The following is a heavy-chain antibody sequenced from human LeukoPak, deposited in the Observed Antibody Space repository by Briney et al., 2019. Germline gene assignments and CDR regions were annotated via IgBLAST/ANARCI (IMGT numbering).Heavy chain of an antibody. J-gene: IGHJ6*03. CDR1: GFTFSSYG. CDR2: IWYDGSNK. Sequence: GGSLRLSCAASGFTFSSYGMHWVRQAPGKGLEWVAVIWYDGSNKYYADSVKGRFTISRDNSKNTLYLQMNSLRAEDTAEYYCARDSGGLQYYMDVWGKGTTVTVSS. D-gene: IGHD4-11*01. CDR3: ARDSGGLQYYMDV. V-gene: IGHV3-33*01.